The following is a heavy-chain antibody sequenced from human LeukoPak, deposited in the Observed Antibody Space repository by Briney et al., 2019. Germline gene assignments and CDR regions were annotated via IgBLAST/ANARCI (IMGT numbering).Heavy chain of an antibody. Sequence: GGSLRLSCAASGFTFNSYVMSWVRQARGKGLEWVSTISGSGDGTYCAASVKGRFTISRDNSKNTVYLQMNSLRGEDTAVYHCAKEGGGSYWYFDLWGRGTQVTVSS. J-gene: IGHJ2*01. CDR2: ISGSGDGT. CDR1: GFTFNSYV. V-gene: IGHV3-23*01. D-gene: IGHD3-16*01. CDR3: AKEGGGSYWYFDL.